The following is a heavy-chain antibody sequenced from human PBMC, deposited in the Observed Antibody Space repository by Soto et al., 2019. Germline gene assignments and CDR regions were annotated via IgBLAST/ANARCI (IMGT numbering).Heavy chain of an antibody. V-gene: IGHV4-34*01. CDR1: GGSFSGYY. CDR2: INHSGST. D-gene: IGHD3-10*01. CDR3: ARVVPPGARGSHFYYYLDV. Sequence: PSETLSLTCAVYGGSFSGYYWSWIRQPPGKGLEWIGEINHSGSTNYNPSLKSRVTISVDTSKNQFSLKLSSVTAADTAVYYCARVVPPGARGSHFYYYLDVWGKGTTVTVS. J-gene: IGHJ6*03.